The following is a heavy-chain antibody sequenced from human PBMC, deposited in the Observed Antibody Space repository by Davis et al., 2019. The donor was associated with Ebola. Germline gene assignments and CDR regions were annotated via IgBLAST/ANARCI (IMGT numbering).Heavy chain of an antibody. D-gene: IGHD6-19*01. J-gene: IGHJ4*02. V-gene: IGHV3-15*01. Sequence: PGGSLRLSCVASGFSFSTAWMSWVRQAPGKGLEWVARIKNKTDGGITDYAAPVRGRFTISRDDSQNTLYLQMNSLETEDTALYYCTTDRRSVTVAQQFDYWGQGALVTVSS. CDR1: GFSFSTAW. CDR2: IKNKTDGGIT. CDR3: TTDRRSVTVAQQFDY.